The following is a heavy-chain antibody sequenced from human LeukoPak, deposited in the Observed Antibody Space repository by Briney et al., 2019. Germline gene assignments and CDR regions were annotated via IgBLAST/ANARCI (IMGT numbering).Heavy chain of an antibody. CDR3: AKARPGDIVLMVYADYWYFDL. Sequence: GGSLRLSCAASGFTFSSYAMSWVRQAPGKGLEWVSAISGSGGSTYYADSVKGRFTISRDNSKNTLYLQMNSLRAEDTAVYYCAKARPGDIVLMVYADYWYFDLWGRGTLVTVSS. V-gene: IGHV3-23*01. CDR1: GFTFSSYA. CDR2: ISGSGGST. D-gene: IGHD2-8*01. J-gene: IGHJ2*01.